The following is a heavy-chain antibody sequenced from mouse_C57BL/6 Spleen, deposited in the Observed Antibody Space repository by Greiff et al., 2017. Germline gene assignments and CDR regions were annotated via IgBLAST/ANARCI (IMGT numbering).Heavy chain of an antibody. D-gene: IGHD2-3*01. J-gene: IGHJ4*01. CDR1: GYTFTSYW. V-gene: IGHV1-5*01. CDR2: ISPGNSDT. CDR3: TKGGIYDGYYKDAMDY. Sequence: VQLQQSGTVLARPGASVKMSCKTSGYTFTSYWMHWVKQRPGQGLEWIGAISPGNSDTSYNQKFKGKANMTAVTSASTAYMELSSLTNEDSAVYYRTKGGIYDGYYKDAMDYWGQGTSVTVSS.